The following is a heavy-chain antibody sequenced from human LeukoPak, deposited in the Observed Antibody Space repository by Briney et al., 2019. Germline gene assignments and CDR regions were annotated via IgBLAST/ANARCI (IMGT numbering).Heavy chain of an antibody. CDR1: GYTFTDYY. Sequence: ASVKVSCKASGYTFTDYYIHWVRQAPGQGLEWMGWISPNSGGTNYAQNFQGRVTMTRDTSISTAYMELSRLRPDDTAVYYCARPYGGNPHFDYWGQGTLVTVSS. J-gene: IGHJ4*02. CDR2: ISPNSGGT. V-gene: IGHV1-2*02. CDR3: ARPYGGNPHFDY. D-gene: IGHD4-23*01.